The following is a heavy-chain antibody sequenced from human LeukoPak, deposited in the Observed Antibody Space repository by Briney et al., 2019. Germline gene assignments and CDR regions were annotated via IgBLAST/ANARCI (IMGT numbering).Heavy chain of an antibody. CDR2: MSSTTGTI. J-gene: IGHJ4*02. CDR3: AKYSGSSFDY. D-gene: IGHD1-26*01. Sequence: GGSLRLSCAASGFTFSIYPMNWVRQAPGKGLEWISYMSSTTGTIYYADSVKGRFTISRDDAKNSLYLHMNSLRGEDTAVYFCAKYSGSSFDYWGQGTLVTVSS. V-gene: IGHV3-48*01. CDR1: GFTFSIYP.